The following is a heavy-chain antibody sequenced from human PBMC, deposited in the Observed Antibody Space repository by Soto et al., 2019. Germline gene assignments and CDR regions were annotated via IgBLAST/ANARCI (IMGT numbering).Heavy chain of an antibody. J-gene: IGHJ4*02. V-gene: IGHV3-23*01. CDR2: ISGSGGST. CDR1: GFTFSSYA. D-gene: IGHD4-17*01. CDR3: AKVFHPPPKYGDYDY. Sequence: GGSLRLSCAASGFTFSSYAMSWVRQAPGKGLEWVSAISGSGGSTYYADSVKGRFTISRDNSKNTLYLQMNSLRAEDTAVYYFAKVFHPPPKYGDYDYWGQGAVVTVSS.